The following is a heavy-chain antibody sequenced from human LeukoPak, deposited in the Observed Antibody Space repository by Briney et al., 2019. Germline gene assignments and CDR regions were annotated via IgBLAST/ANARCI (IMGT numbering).Heavy chain of an antibody. D-gene: IGHD5-12*01. CDR3: VKDKYSDGFFDY. J-gene: IGHJ5*01. V-gene: IGHV3-43D*03. CDR1: GFTFDDYA. Sequence: GGSLRLSCAASGFTFDDYAMNWVRQRPGKGLEWVSLITWDGGSTYYADSVKGRFTISRDNNKDSLYLQMNSLRIDDTAFYYCVKDKYSDGFFDYWGHGTLVTVSS. CDR2: ITWDGGST.